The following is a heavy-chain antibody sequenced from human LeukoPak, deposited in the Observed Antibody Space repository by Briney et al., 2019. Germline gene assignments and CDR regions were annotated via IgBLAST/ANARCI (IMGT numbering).Heavy chain of an antibody. Sequence: GGSLRLSCAASGFTFSSHEINWVRQAPGKGLEWVSYISSSGSTRYYADSVKGRFTISRDDAKNSVYLQMNSLRAEDAAVYYCARDKEGELLLDYWGQGTQVTVSS. CDR2: ISSSGSTR. J-gene: IGHJ4*02. CDR1: GFTFSSHE. CDR3: ARDKEGELLLDY. V-gene: IGHV3-48*03. D-gene: IGHD1-26*01.